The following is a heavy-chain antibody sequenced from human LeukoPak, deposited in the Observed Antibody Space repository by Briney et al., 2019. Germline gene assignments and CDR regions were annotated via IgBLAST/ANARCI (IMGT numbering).Heavy chain of an antibody. Sequence: PGGSLRLSCAASGFTFSDHYMDWVRQAPGKGLEWVGRIRNKANSHTTEYAASVKDRFTISSDDSKNSLYLQMNSLKTEDTAVYYCVTVSSFDYWGQGTLVTVSS. V-gene: IGHV3-72*01. CDR2: IRNKANSHTT. CDR3: VTVSSFDY. CDR1: GFTFSDHY. J-gene: IGHJ4*02.